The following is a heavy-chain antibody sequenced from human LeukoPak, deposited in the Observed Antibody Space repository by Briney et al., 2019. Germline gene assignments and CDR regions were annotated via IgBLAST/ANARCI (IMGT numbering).Heavy chain of an antibody. CDR2: ISYSGST. V-gene: IGHV4-59*01. Sequence: SETLSLTCTVSGGSISSYYWNWIRQPPGRRLEWIGYISYSGSTNYNPSLKSRVTISVDTSKNHFSLNLSSVTAADTAAYYCARGDYNGNPDFDSWGQGTLVTVSS. CDR1: GGSISSYY. CDR3: ARGDYNGNPDFDS. D-gene: IGHD2-8*01. J-gene: IGHJ4*02.